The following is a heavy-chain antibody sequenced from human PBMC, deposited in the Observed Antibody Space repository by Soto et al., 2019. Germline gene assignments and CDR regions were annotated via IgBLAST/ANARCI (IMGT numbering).Heavy chain of an antibody. D-gene: IGHD2-15*01. V-gene: IGHV3-74*01. Sequence: EVQLVESGGGLVQPGGSLRLSCAASGFTFSSYWMHWVRQAPGKGLVWVSRINSDGSSTSYAYSVKGPFTISRDNAKNTLYMQMHSLRAEDTAVYYCVRTSLVVAAATREDYWGQGTLVTVSS. CDR3: VRTSLVVAAATREDY. CDR2: INSDGSST. J-gene: IGHJ4*02. CDR1: GFTFSSYW.